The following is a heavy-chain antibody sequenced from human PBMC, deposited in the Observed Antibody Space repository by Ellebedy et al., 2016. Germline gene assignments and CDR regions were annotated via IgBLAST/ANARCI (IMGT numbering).Heavy chain of an antibody. Sequence: GESLKISCGASGFTFSTYSMNWVRQAPGKGLEWVSYISSSCSPIYYADSVKGRFTISRDNAKNSLYLQMNSLRDEDTAVYYCARDENYYGAEVIDYWGQGTLVTVSS. V-gene: IGHV3-48*02. CDR3: ARDENYYGAEVIDY. CDR1: GFTFSTYS. D-gene: IGHD4-17*01. CDR2: ISSSCSPI. J-gene: IGHJ4*02.